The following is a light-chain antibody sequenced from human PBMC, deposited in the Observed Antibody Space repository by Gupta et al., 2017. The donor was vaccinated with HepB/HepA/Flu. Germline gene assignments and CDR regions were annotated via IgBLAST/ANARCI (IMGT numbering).Light chain of an antibody. CDR3: LLDYGGALV. V-gene: IGLV7-43*01. CDR2: STS. Sequence: QPVVTPAPSLPVSPGGTVTLTCASSTGAVTSGYFPNWFQQKPGQARRGLIYSTSNKHSATPARFSGSLLGGKASLTLSGVQAEDEDEYYCLLDYGGALVFGGGTRLTVL. CDR1: TGAVTSGYF. J-gene: IGLJ2*01.